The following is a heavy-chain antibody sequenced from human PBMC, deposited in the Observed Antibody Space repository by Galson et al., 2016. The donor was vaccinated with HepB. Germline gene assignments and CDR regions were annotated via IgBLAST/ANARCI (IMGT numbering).Heavy chain of an antibody. CDR3: AKDVDNRLLYFGAIDW. D-gene: IGHD3-10*01. CDR2: ISWNSGRR. Sequence: SLRLSCAASGFTFDEHAMHWVRQPPGKGLEWVSGISWNSGRRGYADSVKGRFAISRDNAKNSVVLEMNSLGAEDTALYYCAKDVDNRLLYFGAIDWWGQGILITVSS. J-gene: IGHJ4*02. V-gene: IGHV3-9*01. CDR1: GFTFDEHA.